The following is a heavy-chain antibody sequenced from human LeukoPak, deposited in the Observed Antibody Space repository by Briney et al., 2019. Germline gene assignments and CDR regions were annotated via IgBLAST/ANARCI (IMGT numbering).Heavy chain of an antibody. V-gene: IGHV3-33*01. J-gene: IGHJ4*02. Sequence: GRSLRLSCAASGFTFSDYGMHWVRQAPGKGLEWVAVIWYDGSNIYYADSVKGRFTISRDDSRNTLYLQMNSLRAEDTAVYYCVRELPPVVQYYFDHWGPGTLVTVSS. CDR3: VRELPPVVQYYFDH. CDR2: IWYDGSNI. D-gene: IGHD2-21*01. CDR1: GFTFSDYG.